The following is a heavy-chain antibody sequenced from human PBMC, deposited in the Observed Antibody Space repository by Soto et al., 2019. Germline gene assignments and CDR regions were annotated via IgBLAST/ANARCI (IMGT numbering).Heavy chain of an antibody. V-gene: IGHV2-5*02. J-gene: IGHJ4*02. Sequence: QITLKESGPTLVKPTQTLTLTCTFSAFSLSTSGVGVGWIRQPPGKALEWLTFIYWDDDKRYSPSLKSRLTITKDTSKSHVVLTMTNMDPVDTATYYCARLVAAGITYYFDSWGQGTLVTVSS. CDR2: IYWDDDK. CDR1: AFSLSTSGVG. CDR3: ARLVAAGITYYFDS. D-gene: IGHD2-21*01.